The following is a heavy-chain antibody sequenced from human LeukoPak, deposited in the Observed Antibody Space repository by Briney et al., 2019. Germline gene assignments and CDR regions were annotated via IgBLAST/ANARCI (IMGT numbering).Heavy chain of an antibody. J-gene: IGHJ4*02. CDR1: GGSISTYY. D-gene: IGHD4-23*01. CDR3: ARDYGGNSYLDY. V-gene: IGHV4-59*13. Sequence: SETLSLACTVSGGSISTYYWSWIRRPPGKGLEWIGYVYYSGSTDYNPSLESRVTISVDTSKSPFSLNLSSMTAADTAVYYCARDYGGNSYLDYWGQGILVTVSS. CDR2: VYYSGST.